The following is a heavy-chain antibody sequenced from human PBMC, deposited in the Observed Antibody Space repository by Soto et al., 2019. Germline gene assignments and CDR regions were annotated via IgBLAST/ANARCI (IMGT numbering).Heavy chain of an antibody. D-gene: IGHD1-7*01. CDR1: GGSFDSNNW. CDR3: ARRDPGTSVDY. V-gene: IGHV4-4*02. CDR2: IYRTRSP. Sequence: PSGTLGRNCAISGGSFDSNNWWTWVRQPPGQGLEWIGEIYRTRSPNYNPSLKSRVTTSLDKSENQFSLKVTSLTAADTAVYYCARRDPGTSVDYWGQG. J-gene: IGHJ4*02.